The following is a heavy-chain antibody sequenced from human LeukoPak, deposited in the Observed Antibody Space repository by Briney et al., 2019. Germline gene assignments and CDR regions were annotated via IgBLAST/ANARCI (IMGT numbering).Heavy chain of an antibody. CDR1: GFTVSSNY. J-gene: IGHJ4*02. Sequence: PGGSLRLSCAASGFTVSSNYMSWVRQAPGKGLVWVSQINSDGSSTSYADFVKGRFTISRDNAKNTLYLQMNSLRAEDTAVYYCAKRVGATPIDYWGQGTLVTVSS. V-gene: IGHV3-74*01. CDR2: INSDGSST. D-gene: IGHD1-26*01. CDR3: AKRVGATPIDY.